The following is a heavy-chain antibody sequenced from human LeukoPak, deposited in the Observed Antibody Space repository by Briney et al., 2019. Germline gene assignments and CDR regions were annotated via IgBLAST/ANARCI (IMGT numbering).Heavy chain of an antibody. CDR3: AREKWVGATTVRAFDI. CDR1: GGSISSYY. D-gene: IGHD1-26*01. V-gene: IGHV4-59*01. CDR2: IYYSGST. Sequence: PSETLSLTCTVSGGSISSYYWSWIRQPPGKGLEWIGDIYYSGSTNYIPSLKSRVTISVDTSKNQFSLKLSSVTAADTAVYYCAREKWVGATTVRAFDIWGQGTMVTVSS. J-gene: IGHJ3*02.